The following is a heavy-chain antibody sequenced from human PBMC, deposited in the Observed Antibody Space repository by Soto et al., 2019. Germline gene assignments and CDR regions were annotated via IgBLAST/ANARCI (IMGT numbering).Heavy chain of an antibody. J-gene: IGHJ4*02. Sequence: PGGSLRLSCAVSGFTFCNYGINWVRQAPGRGLEWLSYISNNSSVKSYEDSVKGRFTISRDNAKNSLFLQMTSLRDHDTAIYYCARDRDAYCSRGVCSGPYFDYWGRGTLVTVSS. CDR1: GFTFCNYG. CDR2: ISNNSSVK. CDR3: ARDRDAYCSRGVCSGPYFDY. D-gene: IGHD2-8*01. V-gene: IGHV3-48*02.